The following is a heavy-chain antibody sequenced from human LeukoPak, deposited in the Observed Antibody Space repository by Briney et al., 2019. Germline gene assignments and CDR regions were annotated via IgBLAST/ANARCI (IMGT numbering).Heavy chain of an antibody. J-gene: IGHJ4*02. CDR3: ARSVLGYSYGLHIDY. D-gene: IGHD5-18*01. CDR1: GGSISSYY. CDR2: IHYRGST. Sequence: SETLSLTCTVSGGSISSYYWSWIRQSPGEGLEWIGYIHYRGSTNYNPSLKSRVTISVDTSKNQFSLKLSSLTAADPAVYYCARSVLGYSYGLHIDYWGQGTLVTVSS. V-gene: IGHV4-59*01.